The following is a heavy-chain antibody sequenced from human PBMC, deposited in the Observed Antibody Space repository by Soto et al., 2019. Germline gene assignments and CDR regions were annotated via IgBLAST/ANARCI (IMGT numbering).Heavy chain of an antibody. J-gene: IGHJ6*02. D-gene: IGHD3-10*01. Sequence: QVELVQSGPELRKPGASVKVSCKASGYTFITHGFSWVRHAPGQGLEWMGWVNSYNGNTHYGQKFQGRLTLTTDTTKSTAYMELRSLRPDDTAIYYCARDREVGRGVVASFRGMDVWGQGTTVAVSS. V-gene: IGHV1-18*04. CDR1: GYTFITHG. CDR3: ARDREVGRGVVASFRGMDV. CDR2: VNSYNGNT.